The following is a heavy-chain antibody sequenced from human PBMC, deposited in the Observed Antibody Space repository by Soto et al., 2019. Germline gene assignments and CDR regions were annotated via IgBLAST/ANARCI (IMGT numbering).Heavy chain of an antibody. CDR3: ARMASFGSLNWFDP. Sequence: ASVKVSCKASGCTFTNNDVTWVRQATGQGLEWMGWMNPGSSDTGYAQKFQGRVTMTRDISIATAYMELSSLRSEDTAIYYCARMASFGSLNWFDPWGQGTLVTVSS. CDR1: GCTFTNND. V-gene: IGHV1-8*01. CDR2: MNPGSSDT. D-gene: IGHD5-18*01. J-gene: IGHJ5*02.